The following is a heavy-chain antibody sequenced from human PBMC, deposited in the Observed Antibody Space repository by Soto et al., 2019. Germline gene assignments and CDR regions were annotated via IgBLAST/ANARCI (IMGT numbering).Heavy chain of an antibody. V-gene: IGHV4-59*01. J-gene: IGHJ5*02. CDR1: GGSISSYY. D-gene: IGHD6-25*01. CDR2: IYYSGST. CDR3: ARGLRQRLNWFDP. Sequence: SETLSLTCTVSGGSISSYYWSWIRQPPGKGLEWIGYIYYSGSTNYNPSLKSRVTISVDTSKNQFSLKLSSVTAADTAVYYCARGLRQRLNWFDPWGQGTLVTVSS.